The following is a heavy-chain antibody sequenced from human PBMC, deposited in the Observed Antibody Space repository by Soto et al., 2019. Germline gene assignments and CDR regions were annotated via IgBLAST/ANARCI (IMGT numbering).Heavy chain of an antibody. J-gene: IGHJ4*02. CDR1: GYTFSSNG. CDR3: ARLHWYSSGWYDY. Sequence: QVQLVQSGAEVKKTGASVQVSCKASGYTFSSNGVSWVRQAPVQGLECMAWISTFNGNAHYAQKFQGRITMTTNTPTNTAYMELTSLGSDDTAVYYFARLHWYSSGWYDYWGQGTLVTVS. CDR2: ISTFNGNA. D-gene: IGHD6-19*01. V-gene: IGHV1-18*04.